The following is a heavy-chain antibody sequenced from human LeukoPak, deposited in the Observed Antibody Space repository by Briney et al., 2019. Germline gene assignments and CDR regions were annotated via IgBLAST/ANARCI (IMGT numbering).Heavy chain of an antibody. CDR2: ISAYNGNT. D-gene: IGHD6-13*01. Sequence: ASVTVSCTASGYTFTSYGISWVRQAPGQGLEWMGWISAYNGNTNYAQKLQGRVTMTTDTSTSTAYMELRNLRSDDTVVYYCARAAKGYSSSWYFDYWGQGTLVTVSS. CDR1: GYTFTSYG. V-gene: IGHV1-18*01. CDR3: ARAAKGYSSSWYFDY. J-gene: IGHJ4*02.